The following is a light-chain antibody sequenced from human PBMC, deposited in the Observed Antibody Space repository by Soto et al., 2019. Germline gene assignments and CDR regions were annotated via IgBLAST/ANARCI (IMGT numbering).Light chain of an antibody. V-gene: IGKV3-15*01. Sequence: EIVMTQSPATLSVSPGERATLSCRASQSVSSDLAWYQQKPGQALRLLIYGASTRATGIPARFSGSGSGTDFTLTISSLQSEDFAVYYWQQYNDWPQTFGQGTKVEVK. CDR3: QQYNDWPQT. CDR1: QSVSSD. J-gene: IGKJ1*01. CDR2: GAS.